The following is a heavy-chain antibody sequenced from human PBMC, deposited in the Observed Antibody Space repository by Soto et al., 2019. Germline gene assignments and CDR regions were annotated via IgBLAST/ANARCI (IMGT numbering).Heavy chain of an antibody. J-gene: IGHJ6*04. CDR2: ISGSGGST. V-gene: IGHV3-23*01. CDR1: GFTFSSYD. D-gene: IGHD1-26*01. Sequence: PGWSLRLSCAAPGFTFSSYDMSWVRQAPGKGLEWVSAISGSGGSTYYADSVKGRLTISRDNSKNTLFLQVSSLKAEDTAVYHCARSTFLDVWGRGTTVTVSS. CDR3: ARSTFLDV.